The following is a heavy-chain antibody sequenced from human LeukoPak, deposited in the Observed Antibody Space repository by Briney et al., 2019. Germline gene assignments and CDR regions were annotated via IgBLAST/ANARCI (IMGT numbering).Heavy chain of an antibody. Sequence: SETLSLTCTVSGGSISSSSYYWGWIRQPPGKGLEWIGSIYYSGSTYYNPSLKSRVTISVDTSKNQFSLKLSSVTAADTAVYYCARGGELTMVRAQSRIDYWGQGTLVTVSS. V-gene: IGHV4-39*01. CDR1: GGSISSSSYY. CDR3: ARGGELTMVRAQSRIDY. J-gene: IGHJ4*02. D-gene: IGHD3-10*01. CDR2: IYYSGST.